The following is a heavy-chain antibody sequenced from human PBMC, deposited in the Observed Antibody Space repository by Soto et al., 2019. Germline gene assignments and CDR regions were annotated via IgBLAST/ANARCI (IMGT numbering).Heavy chain of an antibody. CDR3: ARVSPSGNRYYYYGMDV. J-gene: IGHJ6*02. CDR1: GFTFSNYN. V-gene: IGHV3-48*01. Sequence: EVQLVESGGGLVQPGGSLRLSCAASGFTFSNYNMNWVRQAPGKGLEWVSYISSSSSTIYYADSVKGRFTISRDNAKNSLYLLMNSLRAEDTAVYYCARVSPSGNRYYYYGMDVWGQGTTVTVSS. CDR2: ISSSSSTI. D-gene: IGHD2-15*01.